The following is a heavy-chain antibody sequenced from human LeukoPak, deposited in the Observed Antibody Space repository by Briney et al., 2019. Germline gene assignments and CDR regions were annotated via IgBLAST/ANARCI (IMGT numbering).Heavy chain of an antibody. CDR2: IYYSGST. V-gene: IGHV4-59*11. CDR1: GGSISSHY. Sequence: PSETLSLTCTVSGGSISSHYWSWIRQPPGKGLEWIGYIYYSGSTNYNPSLKSRVTISVDTSKNQFSLKLSSVTAADTAVYYCARMKYGDYWFDPWGQGTLVTVSS. CDR3: ARMKYGDYWFDP. D-gene: IGHD4-17*01. J-gene: IGHJ5*02.